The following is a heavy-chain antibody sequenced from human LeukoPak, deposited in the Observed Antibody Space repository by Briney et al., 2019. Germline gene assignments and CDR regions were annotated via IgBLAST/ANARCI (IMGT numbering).Heavy chain of an antibody. CDR1: GFTFSSYA. Sequence: GGSLRLSCAASGFTFSSYAMHWVRQAPGKGLEWVAVISYDGSNKYYADSVKGRFTISRDNSKNTLYLQMNSLRAEDTAVYYGARGGCSGGSCYFDYWGQGTLLTASS. CDR3: ARGGCSGGSCYFDY. J-gene: IGHJ4*02. CDR2: ISYDGSNK. V-gene: IGHV3-30*04. D-gene: IGHD2-15*01.